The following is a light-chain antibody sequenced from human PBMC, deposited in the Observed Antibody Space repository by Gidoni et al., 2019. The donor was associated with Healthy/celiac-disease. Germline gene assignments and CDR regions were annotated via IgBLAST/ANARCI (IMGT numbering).Light chain of an antibody. CDR2: EVS. J-gene: IGLJ2*01. Sequence: SALTQPPSASGSPGQSVTISCTGTSSDVGGYNYVSWYQQHPGKAPKLMIYEVSKRPSGVPDRFSGSKSGNTASLTVSGLQAEDEADYYCSSYAGSTIHVVFGGGTKLTVL. CDR1: SSDVGGYNY. V-gene: IGLV2-8*01. CDR3: SSYAGSTIHVV.